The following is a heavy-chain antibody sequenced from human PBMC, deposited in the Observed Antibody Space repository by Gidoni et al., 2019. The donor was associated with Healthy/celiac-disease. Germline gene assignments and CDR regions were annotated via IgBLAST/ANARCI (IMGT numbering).Heavy chain of an antibody. J-gene: IGHJ6*03. V-gene: IGHV1-69*04. D-gene: IGHD6-13*01. CDR2: IIPILGIA. CDR3: ARGRIAAAGTNYYYYMDV. Sequence: QVQLVQSEAEVKKPGSSVKVSCKASGGTFSSYAISWVRQAPVQGLEWMGRIIPILGIATYAQKFQGRVTITADKSTSTAYMELSSLRSEDTAVYYCARGRIAAAGTNYYYYMDVWGKGTTVTVSS. CDR1: GGTFSSYA.